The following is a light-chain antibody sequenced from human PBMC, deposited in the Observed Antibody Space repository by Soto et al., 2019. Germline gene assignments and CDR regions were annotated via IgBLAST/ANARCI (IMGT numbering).Light chain of an antibody. J-gene: IGKJ1*01. CDR2: DAY. Sequence: AIQLTQSPSSLSASVGDSVTITCRASQGISSALAWYQQKPGRAPKLLIYDAYSLESGVPSRFTGSRSGTDFTLTVSSLQPEDFATYYCLQQNTSPWTFGPGTKVDIK. CDR3: LQQNTSPWT. V-gene: IGKV1-13*02. CDR1: QGISSA.